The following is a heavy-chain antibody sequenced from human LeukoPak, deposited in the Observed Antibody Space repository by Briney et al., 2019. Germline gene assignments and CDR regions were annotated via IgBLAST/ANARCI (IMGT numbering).Heavy chain of an antibody. CDR3: ARGYSGYDIIYYYYYYYMDV. J-gene: IGHJ6*03. Sequence: ASVKVSCKASGYTFTAYYIHWVRQAPGQGLEWMGWINPNSGDTNYAQKFQGRVTMTRDTSISTAYMELSRLRSDDTAVYYCARGYSGYDIIYYYYYYYMDVWGKGTTVTISS. CDR1: GYTFTAYY. D-gene: IGHD5-12*01. CDR2: INPNSGDT. V-gene: IGHV1-2*02.